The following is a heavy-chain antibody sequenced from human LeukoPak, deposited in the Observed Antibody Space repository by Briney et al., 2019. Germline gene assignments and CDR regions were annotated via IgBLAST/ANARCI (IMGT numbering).Heavy chain of an antibody. CDR3: AKNMGIAAAGIY. Sequence: GGSLRLSCAASGFTFSSYGMHWIRQAPGKGLEWVAVISYDGSNKYYADSVKGRFTISRDNSKNTLYLQMNSLRAEDTAVYYCAKNMGIAAAGIYWGQGTLVSVSS. CDR2: ISYDGSNK. V-gene: IGHV3-30*18. D-gene: IGHD6-13*01. CDR1: GFTFSSYG. J-gene: IGHJ4*02.